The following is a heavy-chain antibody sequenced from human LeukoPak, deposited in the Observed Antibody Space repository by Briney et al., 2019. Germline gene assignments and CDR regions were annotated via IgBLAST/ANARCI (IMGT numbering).Heavy chain of an antibody. D-gene: IGHD5-12*01. Sequence: PGGSLRLSCAASGFTFSSYAMSWVRQAPGKGLEWVSAISGSGGSTYYADSVKGRFTISRDNSKNTLYLQMNSLRVEDTAVYYCARDGGRGYDIDYWGQGTLVTVSS. J-gene: IGHJ4*02. V-gene: IGHV3-23*01. CDR3: ARDGGRGYDIDY. CDR2: ISGSGGST. CDR1: GFTFSSYA.